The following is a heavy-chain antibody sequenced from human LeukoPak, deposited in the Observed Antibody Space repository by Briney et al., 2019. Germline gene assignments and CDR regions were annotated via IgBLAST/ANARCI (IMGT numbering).Heavy chain of an antibody. CDR1: GFTFSSYS. J-gene: IGHJ4*02. Sequence: GGSLRLSCAASGFTFSSYSMNWVRQAPGKGLEWVSSISSSSYIYYADSVKGRFTISRDNAKNSLYLQMNSLRAEDTAVYYCARTPIAAAGTPDYWGQGTLVTVSS. CDR3: ARTPIAAAGTPDY. D-gene: IGHD6-13*01. V-gene: IGHV3-21*01. CDR2: ISSSSYI.